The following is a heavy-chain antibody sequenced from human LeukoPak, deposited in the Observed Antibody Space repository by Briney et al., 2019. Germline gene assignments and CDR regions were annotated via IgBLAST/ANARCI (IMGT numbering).Heavy chain of an antibody. CDR3: ARDPLGVGGSTANWFGR. V-gene: IGHV3-30*04. CDR2: ISYDGTNK. D-gene: IGHD3-3*01. Sequence: PGRSLRLSCAASGFTFSSYAMHWVRQAPGKGLEWVAFISYDGTNKYYADSVKGRFTISRDNSKNTLYVQMNSLRAEDTAVYFCARDPLGVGGSTANWFGRWGKGTLVTVSS. CDR1: GFTFSSYA. J-gene: IGHJ5*01.